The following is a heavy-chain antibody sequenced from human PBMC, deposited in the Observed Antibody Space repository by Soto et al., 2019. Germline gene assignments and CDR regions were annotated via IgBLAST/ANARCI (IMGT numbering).Heavy chain of an antibody. D-gene: IGHD2-2*01. CDR3: AFIVPAAKFPNGFDP. Sequence: QLQLQESGPGLVKPSETLSLTCTVSGGSISSSSYYWGWIRQPPGKGLEWIGSIYYSGSTYYNPSLKSRVTISVDTSKNQFSLKLSSVTAADTAVYYCAFIVPAAKFPNGFDPWGQGTLVTVSS. CDR1: GGSISSSSYY. CDR2: IYYSGST. J-gene: IGHJ5*02. V-gene: IGHV4-39*01.